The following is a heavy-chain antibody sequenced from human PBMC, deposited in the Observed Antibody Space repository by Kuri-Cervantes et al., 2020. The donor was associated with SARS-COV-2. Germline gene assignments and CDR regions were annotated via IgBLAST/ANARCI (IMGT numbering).Heavy chain of an antibody. V-gene: IGHV1-3*01. CDR2: INAGNGNT. Sequence: ASVKVSCKASGYTFTSYAIRWVRQAPGQRLEWMGWINAGNGNTKYSQKFQGRVTITRDTSASTAYMELSSLRSEDTAVYYCATTSGYCSGGSCHGNYWGQGTLVTVSS. CDR1: GYTFTSYA. J-gene: IGHJ4*02. D-gene: IGHD2-15*01. CDR3: ATTSGYCSGGSCHGNY.